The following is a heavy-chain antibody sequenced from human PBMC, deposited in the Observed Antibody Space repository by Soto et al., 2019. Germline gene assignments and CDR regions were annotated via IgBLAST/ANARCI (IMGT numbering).Heavy chain of an antibody. J-gene: IGHJ6*02. V-gene: IGHV5-10-1*01. CDR2: IDPSDSYT. Sequence: RESLKISCKGSGYSFTSYWISWVRQMPGKGLEWMGRIDPSDSYTNYSPSFQGHVTISADKSISTAYLQWSSLKASDTAMYYCARAGYCSSTSCYTFYGMDVWGQGTTVTVSS. D-gene: IGHD2-2*02. CDR1: GYSFTSYW. CDR3: ARAGYCSSTSCYTFYGMDV.